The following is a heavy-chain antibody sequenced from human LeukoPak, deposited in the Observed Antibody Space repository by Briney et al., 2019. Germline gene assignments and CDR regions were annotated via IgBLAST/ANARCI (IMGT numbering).Heavy chain of an antibody. V-gene: IGHV4-59*01. CDR2: IYYSGST. CDR3: ARENWYSGSYLTIDY. CDR1: GGSISSYY. J-gene: IGHJ4*02. Sequence: PSETLSLTCTVSGGSISSYYWSWIRQPPGKGLEWIGYIYYSGSTNYNPSLKSRVTISVDTSKNQFSLKLSSVTAADTAVYYCARENWYSGSYLTIDYWGQGTLVTVSS. D-gene: IGHD1-26*01.